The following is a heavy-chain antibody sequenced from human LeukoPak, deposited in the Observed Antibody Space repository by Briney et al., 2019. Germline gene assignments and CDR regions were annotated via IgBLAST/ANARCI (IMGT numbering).Heavy chain of an antibody. CDR3: AKDSSSFDY. V-gene: IGHV3-23*01. CDR2: ISGSGGST. D-gene: IGHD6-13*01. J-gene: IGHJ4*02. Sequence: GGSLRLSCAASGFTFSSYAMSWVRQAQGKWLEWVSAISGSGGSTYYADSAKGRFTISRDNSKNTPYLQMNSLRAEDTAGYYCAKDSSSFDYWGQGTLVTVSS. CDR1: GFTFSSYA.